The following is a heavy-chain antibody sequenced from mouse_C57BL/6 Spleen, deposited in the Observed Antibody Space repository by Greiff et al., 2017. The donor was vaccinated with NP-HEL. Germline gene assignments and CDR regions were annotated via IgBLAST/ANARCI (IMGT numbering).Heavy chain of an antibody. D-gene: IGHD2-1*01. J-gene: IGHJ4*01. V-gene: IGHV7-3*01. CDR2: IRNKANGYTT. CDR1: GFTFTDYY. Sequence: EVQGVESGGGLVQPGGSLSLSCAASGFTFTDYYMSWVRQPPGKALEWLGFIRNKANGYTTEYSASVKGRFTISRDNSQSILYLQMNALRAEDSATYYCARFSLWYPYYYTMDYWGQGTSVTVSS. CDR3: ARFSLWYPYYYTMDY.